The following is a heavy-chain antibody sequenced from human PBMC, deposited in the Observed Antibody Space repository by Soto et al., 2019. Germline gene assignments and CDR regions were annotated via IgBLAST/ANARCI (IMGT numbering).Heavy chain of an antibody. CDR3: ARDQGIITFVAYYMYYYGMDV. CDR1: GYTFTSSG. CDR2: ISTDNGNT. Sequence: ASVKVSCKASGYTFTSSGISWVRQAPGQGLEWMGWISTDNGNTKYAQHLQGRVSMTTDTSTSTAYMDLRSLRSDDTAVYYCARDQGIITFVAYYMYYYGMDVRG. D-gene: IGHD3-10*01. V-gene: IGHV1-18*01. J-gene: IGHJ6*02.